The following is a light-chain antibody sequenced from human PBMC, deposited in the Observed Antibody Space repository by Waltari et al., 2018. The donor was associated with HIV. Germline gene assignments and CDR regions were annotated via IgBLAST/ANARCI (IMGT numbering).Light chain of an antibody. J-gene: IGLJ1*01. CDR1: ALPKQF. V-gene: IGLV3-25*03. Sequence: SYELTQPPSVSASPGQTARITCFGDALPKQFDYWYQQKPGQAPVLVIYKDNERPSGIPERFSGSSSGTTVTLTISGVQAEDEADYYCHSSDSSGTYVFGPGTQVTVL. CDR2: KDN. CDR3: HSSDSSGTYV.